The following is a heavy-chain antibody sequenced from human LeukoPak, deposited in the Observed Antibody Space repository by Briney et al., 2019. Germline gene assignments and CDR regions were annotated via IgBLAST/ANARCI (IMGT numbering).Heavy chain of an antibody. D-gene: IGHD3-22*01. CDR1: GGSISSGGYY. J-gene: IGHJ3*02. CDR2: IYYSGST. V-gene: IGHV4-31*03. CDR3: TTYYYHSSGYGDAFDI. Sequence: PSETLTLTCTVSGGSISSGGYYWSWIRQHPGKGLEWIGYIYYSGSTYYNPSLKSRVTISVDTSKNQFSLKLSSVTAADTAVYYCTTYYYHSSGYGDAFDIWGQGTMVTVSS.